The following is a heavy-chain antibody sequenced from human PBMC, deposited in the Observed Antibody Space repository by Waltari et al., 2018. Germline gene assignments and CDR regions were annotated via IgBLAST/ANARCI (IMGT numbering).Heavy chain of an antibody. J-gene: IGHJ6*02. D-gene: IGHD5-12*01. CDR1: GFTFSSYS. V-gene: IGHV3-21*01. Sequence: EVQLVESGGGLVKPGGSLRLSCAASGFTFSSYSMNWVRQAPGQGLEWVSSISSSSSYIYYADSVKGRFTISRDNAKNSLYLQMNSLRAEDTAVYYCARPIFYSGYDWYYYYYGMDVWGQGTTVTVSS. CDR2: ISSSSSYI. CDR3: ARPIFYSGYDWYYYYYGMDV.